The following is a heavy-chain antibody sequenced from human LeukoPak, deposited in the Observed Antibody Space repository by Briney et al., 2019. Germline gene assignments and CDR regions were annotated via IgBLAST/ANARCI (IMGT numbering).Heavy chain of an antibody. CDR3: AKERCSTSCYFFDS. V-gene: IGHV3-23*01. CDR2: LSGSDEST. D-gene: IGHD2-2*01. Sequence: GGSLSLSCALSGSAFNVMNWVRPAPGEGVEWVSALSGSDESTHYADSVKGRLTIPRDKSTNTVYLQMNSQRAEDTAVYYCAKERCSTSCYFFDSWGQGTRVTVSS. J-gene: IGHJ4*02. CDR1: GSAFNV.